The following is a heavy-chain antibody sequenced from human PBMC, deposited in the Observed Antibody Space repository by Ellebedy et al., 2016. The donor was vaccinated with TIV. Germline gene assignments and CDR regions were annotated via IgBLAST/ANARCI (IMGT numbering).Heavy chain of an antibody. CDR2: LNPNSGKT. J-gene: IGHJ6*02. D-gene: IGHD3-10*01. CDR1: GYTFASYD. CDR3: AREANQEVSGTNYPYYYYHGMDV. V-gene: IGHV1-8*01. Sequence: ASVKVSCXASGYTFASYDINWVRQATGQGLEWMGWLNPNSGKTGSALKFQGRVTMTRNTSTSTAYMELSNLRSEDTAVYYCAREANQEVSGTNYPYYYYHGMDVWGQGTTVSVSS.